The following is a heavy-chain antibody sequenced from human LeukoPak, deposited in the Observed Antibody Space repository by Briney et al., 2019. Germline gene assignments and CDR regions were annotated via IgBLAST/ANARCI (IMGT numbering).Heavy chain of an antibody. J-gene: IGHJ4*02. CDR3: AKDGDSSGWYYFDY. CDR1: GFTFSRYG. Sequence: GRSLRLSCAASGFTFSRYGMHWVRQAPGKGLEWVAAISYDGSNKYYADSVKGRFTISRDNSKNTLYLQMNSLRAEDTAVYYCAKDGDSSGWYYFDYWGQGTLVTVSS. V-gene: IGHV3-30*18. CDR2: ISYDGSNK. D-gene: IGHD6-19*01.